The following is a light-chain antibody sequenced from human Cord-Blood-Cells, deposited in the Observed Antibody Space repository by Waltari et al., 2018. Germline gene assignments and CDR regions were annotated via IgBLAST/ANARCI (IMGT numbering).Light chain of an antibody. Sequence: QSALTQPAPVSGSPGQSLTISCTGTSSDVGGYNYVSWYQQHPGKAPKLLIYDVSNWPAGVSNRFSGSKSGNTASLTISGLQAEDEADYYCSSYTSSSTYVFGTGTKVTVL. J-gene: IGLJ1*01. CDR1: SSDVGGYNY. CDR3: SSYTSSSTYV. CDR2: DVS. V-gene: IGLV2-14*03.